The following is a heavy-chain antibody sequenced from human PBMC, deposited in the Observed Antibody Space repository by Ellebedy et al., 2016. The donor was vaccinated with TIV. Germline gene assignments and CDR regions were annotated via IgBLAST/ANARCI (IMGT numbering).Heavy chain of an antibody. D-gene: IGHD3-10*01. J-gene: IGHJ1*01. CDR1: GFTFSSYG. CDR3: AKDAKLLGYFAEYFQN. V-gene: IGHV3-30*02. CDR2: IRYDGRNE. Sequence: PGGSLRLSCETSGFTFSSYGMYWVRQAPGKGLEWVAFIRYDGRNEYYAESVKGRFAISRDRSKHTLYLQMNSLSSEDTAVYYCAKDAKLLGYFAEYFQNWGQGTLVIVSS.